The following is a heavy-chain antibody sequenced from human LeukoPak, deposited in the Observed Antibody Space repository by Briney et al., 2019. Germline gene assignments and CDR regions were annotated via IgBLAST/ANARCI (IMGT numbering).Heavy chain of an antibody. J-gene: IGHJ4*02. CDR2: INGDASEK. D-gene: IGHD5-12*01. CDR3: ARDHSGYGD. Sequence: GGSLRLPCAASGFIFGSDWMSWVRQAPGKGLEWVANINGDASEKNYVDSVRGRFTISRDNVKNSLYLQMNGLRAEDTAVYYCARDHSGYGDWGQGTLVTVSS. V-gene: IGHV3-7*04. CDR1: GFIFGSDW.